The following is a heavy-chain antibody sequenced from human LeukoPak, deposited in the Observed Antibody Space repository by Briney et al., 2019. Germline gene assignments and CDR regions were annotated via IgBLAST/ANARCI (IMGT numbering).Heavy chain of an antibody. CDR2: IYPGDSDT. V-gene: IGHV5-51*01. Sequence: GESLKISCQASGYSFSDYWIGWVRQLPGKGLEWMGIIYPGDSDTTYNPSFQGQVTISADRSTSSAHLYWTGLKASDTAVYFCVRHIRRRGYNAFFDFWGQGTRVTVSS. D-gene: IGHD5-24*01. CDR3: VRHIRRRGYNAFFDF. J-gene: IGHJ4*02. CDR1: GYSFSDYW.